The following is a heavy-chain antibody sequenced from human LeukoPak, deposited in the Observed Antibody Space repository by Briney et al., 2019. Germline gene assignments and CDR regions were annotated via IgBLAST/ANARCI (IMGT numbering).Heavy chain of an antibody. CDR2: ISSSSSTI. CDR1: GFTFSSYS. V-gene: IGHV3-48*02. Sequence: GGSLRLSCAASGFTFSSYSMNWVRQAPGKGLEWVSYISSSSSTIYYADSVKGRFTISRDNAKNSLYLQMNSLRDEDTAVYYCAREYSYGYGGFDYYYGMDVWGQGTTVTVSS. J-gene: IGHJ6*02. CDR3: AREYSYGYGGFDYYYGMDV. D-gene: IGHD5-18*01.